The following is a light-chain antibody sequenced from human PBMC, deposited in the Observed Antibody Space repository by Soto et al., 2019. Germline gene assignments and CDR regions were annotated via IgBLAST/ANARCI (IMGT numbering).Light chain of an antibody. CDR3: QQYGTTPWT. Sequence: EVVLTQSPATLSVSPGDRATLSCRASQYIGSAVAWYHQRSGQAPRLLIFDASIRVPTTPARFSGSGSGTEFTLTISSLQSEDFAVYYCQQYGTTPWTFGQGTKVDIK. CDR2: DAS. V-gene: IGKV3-15*01. CDR1: QYIGSA. J-gene: IGKJ1*01.